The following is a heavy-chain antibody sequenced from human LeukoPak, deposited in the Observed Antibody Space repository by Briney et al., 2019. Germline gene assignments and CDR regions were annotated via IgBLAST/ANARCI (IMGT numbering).Heavy chain of an antibody. CDR2: TSSNSRTI. Sequence: GGSLRLSCAASGFTFSTYSMNWVRQAPGKGLEWISYTSSNSRTIYYAGSVKGRLIVSRDNAKNSLDLHMNTLRAEDTAVYYCARGRGNYFYGMDVWGQGTTVTVSS. V-gene: IGHV3-48*01. J-gene: IGHJ6*02. D-gene: IGHD3-10*01. CDR1: GFTFSTYS. CDR3: ARGRGNYFYGMDV.